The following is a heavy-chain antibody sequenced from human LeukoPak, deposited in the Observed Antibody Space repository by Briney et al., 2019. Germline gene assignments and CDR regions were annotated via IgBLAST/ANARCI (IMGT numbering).Heavy chain of an antibody. Sequence: PSEXLXLXCXXXXXXXSXYYWSWIRQPPGKGLEWIGHIYYSGATKYNPSLKSRITISVDTSKNQFSLKLSSVTAADTAVYYCARGQVLRYFDWLTYFDYWGQGTLVTVSS. CDR1: XXXXSXYY. J-gene: IGHJ4*02. D-gene: IGHD3-9*01. CDR2: IYYSGAT. V-gene: IGHV4-59*08. CDR3: ARGQVLRYFDWLTYFDY.